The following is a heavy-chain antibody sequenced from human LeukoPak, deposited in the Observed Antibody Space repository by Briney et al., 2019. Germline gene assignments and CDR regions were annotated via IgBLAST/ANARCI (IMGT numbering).Heavy chain of an antibody. CDR3: ARDRYGANSPFDY. CDR2: IWYDGSNK. CDR1: GFTFSNYG. J-gene: IGHJ4*02. V-gene: IGHV3-33*01. Sequence: GGSLRLSCAASGFTFSNYGMHWVRQAPGKGLEWVAVIWYDGSNKYYADSVRGRFTISKDNSKNTLYLEMNNLRAEDTAVYYCARDRYGANSPFDYWGQGTLVTVSS. D-gene: IGHD4-23*01.